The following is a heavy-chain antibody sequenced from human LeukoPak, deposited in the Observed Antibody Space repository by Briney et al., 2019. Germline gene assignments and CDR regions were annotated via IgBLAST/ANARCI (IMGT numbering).Heavy chain of an antibody. V-gene: IGHV3-9*01. J-gene: IGHJ2*01. D-gene: IGHD3-10*01. CDR3: ARRSWSYWYFDL. CDR1: GFTFDDYA. CDR2: ISWNSGSI. Sequence: PGRSLRLSCAASGFTFDDYAMHWVRQAPGKGLEWVSGISWNSGSIGYADSVKGRFTISRDNAKNSLYLQMNSLRAEDTALYYCARRSWSYWYFDLWGRGTLVTVSS.